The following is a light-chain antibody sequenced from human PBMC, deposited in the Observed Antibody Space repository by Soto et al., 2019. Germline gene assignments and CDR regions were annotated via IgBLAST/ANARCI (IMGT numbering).Light chain of an antibody. V-gene: IGKV3-20*01. CDR1: QSVSSSY. Sequence: EFLSTQSPGTLSLSPEERATLSCKAIQSVSSSYLAWYQQKPGQAPRLLIYGASSRATGIPDRFSGSGSGTDFTLTISRLEPEDFAVYYCQQYGSSPGWTFGQGTKVDIK. CDR3: QQYGSSPGWT. J-gene: IGKJ1*01. CDR2: GAS.